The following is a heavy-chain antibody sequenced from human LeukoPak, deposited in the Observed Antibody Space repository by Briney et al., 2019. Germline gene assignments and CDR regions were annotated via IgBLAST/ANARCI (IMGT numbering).Heavy chain of an antibody. CDR3: AKNGDRGAYCTGGTCYPYFYYYMDV. Sequence: GGSLRLSCAASGFTFSSYNMNWVRQAPGKGLEWVSYISSSGSVIYYADSVKGRFSISRDNAKNTLYLQMNSLRAEDTAIYYCAKNGDRGAYCTGGTCYPYFYYYMDVWGKGTTVTI. J-gene: IGHJ6*03. CDR1: GFTFSSYN. D-gene: IGHD2-15*01. V-gene: IGHV3-48*03. CDR2: ISSSGSVI.